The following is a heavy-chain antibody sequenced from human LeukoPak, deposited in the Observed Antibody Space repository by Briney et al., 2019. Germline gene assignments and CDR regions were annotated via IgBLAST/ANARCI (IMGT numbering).Heavy chain of an antibody. Sequence: ASVKVSCKASGGTFSSYAISWVRQAPGQGLEWMGRITPILGIANYAQKFQGRVTITADKSTSTAYMELSSLRSEDTAVYYCARDGYNSNYFDYWGQGTLVTVSS. D-gene: IGHD5-24*01. V-gene: IGHV1-69*04. J-gene: IGHJ4*02. CDR2: ITPILGIA. CDR3: ARDGYNSNYFDY. CDR1: GGTFSSYA.